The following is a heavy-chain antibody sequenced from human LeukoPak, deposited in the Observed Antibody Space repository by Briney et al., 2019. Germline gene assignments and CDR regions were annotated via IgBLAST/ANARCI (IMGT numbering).Heavy chain of an antibody. CDR1: GFTFSSYA. J-gene: IGHJ4*02. V-gene: IGHV3-30*02. CDR2: VRYDGYNK. D-gene: IGHD4-11*01. CDR3: AKGYSDYFDY. Sequence: GGSLRLSCAASGFTFSSYAMSWVRQAPGRGLEWVAFVRYDGYNKYYGDFVKGRSTISRDNSKNTLYLQMDSLRAEDTAVYYCAKGYSDYFDYWGQGTLVTVSS.